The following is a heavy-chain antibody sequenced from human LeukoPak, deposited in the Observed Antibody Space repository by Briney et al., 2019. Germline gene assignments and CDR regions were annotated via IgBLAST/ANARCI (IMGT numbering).Heavy chain of an antibody. J-gene: IGHJ4*02. D-gene: IGHD4-23*01. CDR2: INHSGST. Sequence: SETLSLTCTVPGGSISGYYWSWIRQPPGKGLEWIGEINHSGSTNYNPSLKSRVTISVDTSKNQFSLKLSSVTAADTAVYYCARVYGGNSFDYWGQGTLVTVSS. CDR3: ARVYGGNSFDY. V-gene: IGHV4-34*01. CDR1: GGSISGYY.